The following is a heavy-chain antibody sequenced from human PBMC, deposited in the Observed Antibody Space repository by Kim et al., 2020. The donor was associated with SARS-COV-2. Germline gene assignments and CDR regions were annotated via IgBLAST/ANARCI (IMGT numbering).Heavy chain of an antibody. CDR3: ARVSY. CDR2: NAGNGNK. V-gene: IGHV1-3*01. J-gene: IGHJ4*02. Sequence: NAGNGNKKYSQKFQGRVTITRDPSASTAYMELSSLRSEDTAVYYCARVSYWGQGTLVTVSS.